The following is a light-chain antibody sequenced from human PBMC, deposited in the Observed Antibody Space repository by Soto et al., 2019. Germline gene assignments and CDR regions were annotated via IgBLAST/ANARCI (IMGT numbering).Light chain of an antibody. V-gene: IGKV3-11*01. CDR1: QSVTTY. Sequence: EIVMTPSPATLSLSPVEIAKIYFIASQSVTTYLAWYQPKPGQAPRLLIYDASDRATGIPARFSGSGSGTDFTLTISRLEPEDFAVYYCQQRSNWPPSINCGQGTRREI. J-gene: IGKJ5*01. CDR3: QQRSNWPPSIN. CDR2: DAS.